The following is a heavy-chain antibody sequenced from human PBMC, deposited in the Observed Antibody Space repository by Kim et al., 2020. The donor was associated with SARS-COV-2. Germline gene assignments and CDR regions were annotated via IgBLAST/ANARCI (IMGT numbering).Heavy chain of an antibody. Sequence: GGSLRLSCEASGFSFNNFWMSWVRQAPGKGLERVANINQDGSEKKFLDSVKGRFTISRDNAKNSVYLQMNSLRVEESAVYYCARDAWSQRGAAGFDYWG. CDR1: GFSFNNFW. V-gene: IGHV3-7*01. J-gene: IGHJ4*01. D-gene: IGHD1-26*01. CDR3: ARDAWSQRGAAGFDY. CDR2: INQDGSEK.